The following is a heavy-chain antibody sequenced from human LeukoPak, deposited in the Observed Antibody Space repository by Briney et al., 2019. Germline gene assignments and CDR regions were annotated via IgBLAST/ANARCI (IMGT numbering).Heavy chain of an antibody. Sequence: GGSLRPSCAASGFTFSTYWMSWVRQAPGKGREWVANMNQDGSERDFVGSVKGRFTNSRDNAKNSVFLYMNNLRAENTAVYYCVRDKGYSQFDYWGQGTLVTVSS. CDR2: MNQDGSER. CDR3: VRDKGYSQFDY. CDR1: GFTFSTYW. V-gene: IGHV3-7*01. D-gene: IGHD5-18*01. J-gene: IGHJ4*02.